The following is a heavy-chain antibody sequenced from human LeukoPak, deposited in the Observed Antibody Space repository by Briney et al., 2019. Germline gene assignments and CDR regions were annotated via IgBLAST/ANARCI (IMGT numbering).Heavy chain of an antibody. Sequence: GGSLRLSCAASGFTFSSYEMNWVRQAPGKGLEWVSYISSSGSTIYYADSVKGRFTISRDNSKNTLRLQMNSLRAEDAAVYYCAKGGIAVAGTSYYYYMDVWGKGTTVAISS. J-gene: IGHJ6*03. V-gene: IGHV3-48*03. D-gene: IGHD6-19*01. CDR2: ISSSGSTI. CDR1: GFTFSSYE. CDR3: AKGGIAVAGTSYYYYMDV.